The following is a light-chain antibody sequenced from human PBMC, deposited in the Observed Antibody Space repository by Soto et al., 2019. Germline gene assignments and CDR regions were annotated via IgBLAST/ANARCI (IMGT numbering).Light chain of an antibody. CDR3: QQYNNWPWT. J-gene: IGKJ1*01. Sequence: EIVLTQSPGTLSLSPGERATLSCRACQSVSSSLAWYQHKPGQAPRLLIYGASTRATGIPARFSGSGSVTEFTLTITSLQSEDSAVYYCQQYNNWPWTFGQGTKV. CDR1: QSVSSS. CDR2: GAS. V-gene: IGKV3-15*01.